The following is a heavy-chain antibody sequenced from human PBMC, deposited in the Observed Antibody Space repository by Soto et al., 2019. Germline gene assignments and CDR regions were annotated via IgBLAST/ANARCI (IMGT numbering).Heavy chain of an antibody. V-gene: IGHV3-30*18. J-gene: IGHJ6*02. Sequence: GGSLRLSCAASGFTFSSYGMHWVRQAPGKGLEWVAVISYDGSNKYYADSVKGRFTISRDNSKNTLYLQMNSLRAEDTAVYYCAKILRFLEWSHTPSYYYYGMDVWGQGTTVTVSS. CDR2: ISYDGSNK. CDR3: AKILRFLEWSHTPSYYYYGMDV. D-gene: IGHD3-3*01. CDR1: GFTFSSYG.